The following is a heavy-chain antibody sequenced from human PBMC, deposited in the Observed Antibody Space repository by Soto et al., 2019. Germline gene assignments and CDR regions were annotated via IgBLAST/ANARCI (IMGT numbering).Heavy chain of an antibody. CDR1: GFSFSADGVG. CDR2: IYWDDET. CDR3: AHAFGGTSWPNDAFDV. J-gene: IGHJ3*01. Sequence: HITLKESGPTLVKPTQTLTLTCIFSGFSFSADGVGVGWIRQPPGKTLEWLALIYWDDETRYRPSLKSRLTITKDSSKNPVVLTMTNMDPLDTATYYCAHAFGGTSWPNDAFDVWGQGTVVTVSS. V-gene: IGHV2-5*02. D-gene: IGHD3-16*01.